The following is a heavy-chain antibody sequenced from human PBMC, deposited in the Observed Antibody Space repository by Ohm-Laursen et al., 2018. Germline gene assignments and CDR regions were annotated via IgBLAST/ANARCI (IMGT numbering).Heavy chain of an antibody. CDR3: ARVRGSGWYFGAFDI. J-gene: IGHJ3*02. D-gene: IGHD6-19*01. CDR1: GYSISSGYY. Sequence: GTLSLTCAVSGYSISSGYYWGWIRQPPGKGLEWIGSIYHSGSTSYKPSLKSRVTISVDTSKNQFSLKLSSVTAADTAVYYCARVRGSGWYFGAFDIWGQGTMVTVSS. CDR2: IYHSGST. V-gene: IGHV4-38-2*01.